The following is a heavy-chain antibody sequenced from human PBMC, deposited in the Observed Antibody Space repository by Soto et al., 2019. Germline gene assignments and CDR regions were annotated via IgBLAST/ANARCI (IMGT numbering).Heavy chain of an antibody. CDR3: ARDPSDPFLEWLFDY. D-gene: IGHD3-3*01. V-gene: IGHV1-3*01. J-gene: IGHJ4*02. CDR1: GYTFTRYT. CDR2: INPDNGNT. Sequence: GASVKVSCKASGYTFTRYTMNWVRQAPGQRLEWMGWINPDNGNTKSSQKFQDRVIITRDTSASTAYMDLRSLRSDDTAVYYCARDPSDPFLEWLFDYWGQGTLVTVSS.